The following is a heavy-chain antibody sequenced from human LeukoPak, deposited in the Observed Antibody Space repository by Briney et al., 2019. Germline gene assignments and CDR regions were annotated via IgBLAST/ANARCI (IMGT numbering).Heavy chain of an antibody. CDR3: ARVSYSQIYYYMDV. Sequence: PGGSLRLSCAASGFTFSTYWMTWVRQSPVRGLEWVAMISIDGDYTSYADSLKGRFTISRDNSKNTLFLQMTSLTAEDTAVYYCARVSYSQIYYYMDVWGKGTTVTVSS. CDR1: GFTFSTYW. D-gene: IGHD4-11*01. V-gene: IGHV3-30-3*01. CDR2: ISIDGDYT. J-gene: IGHJ6*03.